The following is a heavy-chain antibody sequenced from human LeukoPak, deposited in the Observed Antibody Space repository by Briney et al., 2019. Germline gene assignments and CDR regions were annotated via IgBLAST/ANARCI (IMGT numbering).Heavy chain of an antibody. CDR2: DGSIK. CDR3: ARLLGESTIYDL. CDR1: GFTFSSYG. D-gene: IGHD3-16*01. J-gene: IGHJ5*02. V-gene: IGHV3-30*12. Sequence: PGGSLRLSCAASGFTFSSYGMHWVRQAPGKGLEWVAFDGSIKYYAESVKGRFIISRDNAEKSVSLQMNSLRDEDTAIYYCARLLGESTIYDLWGQGTLVTVSS.